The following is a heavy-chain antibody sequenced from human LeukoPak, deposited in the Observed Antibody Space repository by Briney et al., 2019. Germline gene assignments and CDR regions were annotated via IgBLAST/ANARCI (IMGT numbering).Heavy chain of an antibody. Sequence: SETLSLTCTVSGGSISSGGYYWSWIRQHPGKGLEWIGYIYYSGSTYYNPSLKSRVTISIDTSKNQFSLKLSSVTAADTAVYYCARDLSITMIRGVTFDYWGQGALVTASS. V-gene: IGHV4-31*03. CDR3: ARDLSITMIRGVTFDY. CDR1: GGSISSGGYY. D-gene: IGHD3-10*01. J-gene: IGHJ4*02. CDR2: IYYSGST.